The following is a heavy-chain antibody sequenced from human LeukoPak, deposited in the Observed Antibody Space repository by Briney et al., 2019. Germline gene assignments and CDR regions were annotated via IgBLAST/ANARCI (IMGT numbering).Heavy chain of an antibody. D-gene: IGHD2-21*02. CDR1: GGSISSSTYY. J-gene: IGHJ3*02. CDR2: IYYSGTT. Sequence: PSETLSLTCTVSGGSISSSTYYWDWIRQPPGKGLEWIGAIYYSGTTYYNPSLKGRVTISVDTSRNHFSLRLSSVTAADTAVYYCARPTFFCGGDCYRYVFDIWGQGTMVTVSS. V-gene: IGHV4-39*02. CDR3: ARPTFFCGGDCYRYVFDI.